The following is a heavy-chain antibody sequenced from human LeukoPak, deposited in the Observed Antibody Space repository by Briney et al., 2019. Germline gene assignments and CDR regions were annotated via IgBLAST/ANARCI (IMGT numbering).Heavy chain of an antibody. V-gene: IGHV3-48*01. CDR2: ISSSSSSI. D-gene: IGHD3-10*01. CDR3: ARVGGITLALAPSPFPDYNYYYTDV. Sequence: GGSLRLSCAASGFTFKTYSMNWVRQAPGKGLEWLSYISSSSSSIYYADSVKGRFTISRDNAKNSLYLQMNSLRAEDTAVYYCARVGGITLALAPSPFPDYNYYYTDVWGKGTTVTVSS. J-gene: IGHJ6*03. CDR1: GFTFKTYS.